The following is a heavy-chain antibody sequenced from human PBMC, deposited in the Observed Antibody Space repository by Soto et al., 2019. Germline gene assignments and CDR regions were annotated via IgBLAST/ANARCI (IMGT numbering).Heavy chain of an antibody. D-gene: IGHD2-15*01. CDR2: IIPIFGTA. V-gene: IGHV1-69*01. J-gene: IGHJ5*02. CDR3: ARELGYCSGGSCYPPGWFDP. CDR1: GGTFSSYA. Sequence: QVQLVQSGAEVKKPGSSVKVSCKASGGTFSSYAISWVRQAPGQGLEWMGGIIPIFGTANYAQKFQGRVTITADESKSTGYRELSSLRAEDTAVYYCARELGYCSGGSCYPPGWFDPWGQGTLVTVSS.